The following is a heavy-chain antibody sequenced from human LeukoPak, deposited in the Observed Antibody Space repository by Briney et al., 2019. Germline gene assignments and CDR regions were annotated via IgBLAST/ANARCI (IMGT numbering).Heavy chain of an antibody. Sequence: GGSLRLSCAASGFTFVNYAMSWVRQAPGKGLEWVSGISGTGDSTYYADSAKGRFTISRDNAKNSLYLQMNSLRAEDTAVYYCASGIWFGELGYWGQGTLVSVSS. V-gene: IGHV3-23*01. J-gene: IGHJ4*02. CDR2: ISGTGDST. D-gene: IGHD3-10*01. CDR3: ASGIWFGELGY. CDR1: GFTFVNYA.